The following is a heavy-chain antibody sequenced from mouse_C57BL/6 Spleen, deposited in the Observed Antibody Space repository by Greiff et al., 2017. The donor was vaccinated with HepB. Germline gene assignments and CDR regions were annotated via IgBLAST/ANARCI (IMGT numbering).Heavy chain of an antibody. J-gene: IGHJ4*01. CDR3: ARSYYDYEDYGMDY. CDR1: GYTFTDYN. CDR2: INPNNGGT. Sequence: VQLQQSGPELVKPGASVKIPCKASGYTFTDYNMDWVKQSHGKSLEWIGDINPNNGGTIYNQKFKGKATLTVDKSSSTAYMELRSLTSEDTAVYYCARSYYDYEDYGMDYWGQGTSVTVSS. V-gene: IGHV1-18*01. D-gene: IGHD2-4*01.